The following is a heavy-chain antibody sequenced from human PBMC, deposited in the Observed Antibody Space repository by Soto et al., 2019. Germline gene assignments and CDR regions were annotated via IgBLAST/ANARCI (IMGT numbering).Heavy chain of an antibody. J-gene: IGHJ4*02. V-gene: IGHV3-33*01. D-gene: IGHD3-3*01. CDR2: IWYDGSNK. CDR1: GFTFSTYG. Sequence: QVQLVESGGGVVQPGRSLRLSCAASGFTFSTYGMHWVRRAPGKGLEWVAVIWYDGSNKYYADSVKGRFTISRDNSKNTLYLQMNSLRAEDTAVYYCARGYDFWSGYLLYWGQGTLVTVSS. CDR3: ARGYDFWSGYLLY.